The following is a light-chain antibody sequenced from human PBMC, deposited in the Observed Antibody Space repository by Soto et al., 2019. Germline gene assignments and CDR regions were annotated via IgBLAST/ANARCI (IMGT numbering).Light chain of an antibody. J-gene: IGKJ1*01. CDR2: GAS. CDR1: QSVSSSY. V-gene: IGKV3-20*01. Sequence: EIVLTQSPGTLSLSPGERATLSCRASQSVSSSYLAWYQQKPGQAPRLLIYGASSRATGIPDRFSGSGSGTDFTLTISLLEPDVSAVYYWQQDSSSGTFGQGTKVDI. CDR3: QQDSSSGT.